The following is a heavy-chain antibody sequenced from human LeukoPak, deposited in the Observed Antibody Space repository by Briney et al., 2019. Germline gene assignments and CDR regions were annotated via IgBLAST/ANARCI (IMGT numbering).Heavy chain of an antibody. D-gene: IGHD5-12*01. CDR2: ISGSGGST. V-gene: IGHV3-23*01. Sequence: PGGSLRLSCAASGFTFSSYAMSWVRQAPGKGLEWVSAISGSGGSTYYADSVKGRFTISRDNSKNTLYLQMNSLRAEDTAVYYCAKVMIVDMVATIKTPFDYWGQGTLVTVSS. J-gene: IGHJ4*02. CDR1: GFTFSSYA. CDR3: AKVMIVDMVATIKTPFDY.